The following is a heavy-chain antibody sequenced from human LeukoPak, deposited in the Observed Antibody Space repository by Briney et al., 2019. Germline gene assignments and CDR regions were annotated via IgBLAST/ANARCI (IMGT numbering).Heavy chain of an antibody. CDR3: AKDASNGDYAH. V-gene: IGHV3-23*01. CDR1: GFTFSTYA. J-gene: IGHJ4*02. CDR2: ISGGGTNP. Sequence: GSLRLSCAASGFTFSTYAMTWVRQAPGKGLEWVSGISGGGTNPFYADSVRGRFTISRDNSKNTLYLQMDSLRAEDTAVYFCAKDASNGDYAHWGQGTLVTVSS. D-gene: IGHD4-17*01.